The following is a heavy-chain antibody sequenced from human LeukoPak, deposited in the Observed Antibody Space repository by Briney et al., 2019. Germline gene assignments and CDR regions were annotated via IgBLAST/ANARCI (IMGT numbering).Heavy chain of an antibody. Sequence: GESLKISCKGSGYSFTSYWIGWVRQMPGKGLEWIGIIYPGDSDTRYSPSFQGQVTISADKSISTAYLQWSSLKASDTAMYYCARTRYSSSSGPYNWFDPWGQGTLVTVSS. CDR3: ARTRYSSSSGPYNWFDP. D-gene: IGHD6-6*01. J-gene: IGHJ5*02. V-gene: IGHV5-51*01. CDR2: IYPGDSDT. CDR1: GYSFTSYW.